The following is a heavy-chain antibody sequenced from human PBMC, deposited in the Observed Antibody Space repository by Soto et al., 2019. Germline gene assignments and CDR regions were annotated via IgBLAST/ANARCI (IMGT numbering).Heavy chain of an antibody. CDR1: GYTFTSYA. V-gene: IGHV1-3*01. CDR3: VRHAQWIIRAY. Sequence: GASVKVSCKASGYTFTSYAMHWVRQAPGQRLEWMGWINAGNGNTKYSQKFQGRVTITRDTSASTAYMELSSVTAADTAVYYCVRHAQWIIRAYWGQGSLVTVSS. CDR2: INAGNGNT. D-gene: IGHD5-12*01. J-gene: IGHJ4*02.